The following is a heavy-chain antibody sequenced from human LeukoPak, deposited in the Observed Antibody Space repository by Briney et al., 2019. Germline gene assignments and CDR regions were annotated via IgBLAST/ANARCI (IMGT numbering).Heavy chain of an antibody. Sequence: GGSLRLSCAASGFTVSSNYMSWVRQAPGKGLEWVSVIYSGGSTYYADSVKGQFTISRDNSKNTLYLQMNSLRAEDTAVYYCAREKDPKNNWFDPWGQGTLVTVSS. CDR2: IYSGGST. J-gene: IGHJ5*02. V-gene: IGHV3-66*02. CDR1: GFTVSSNY. CDR3: AREKDPKNNWFDP.